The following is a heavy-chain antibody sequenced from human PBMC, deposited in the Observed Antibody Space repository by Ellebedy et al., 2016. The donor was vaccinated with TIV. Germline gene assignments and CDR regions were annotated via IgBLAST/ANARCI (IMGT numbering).Heavy chain of an antibody. CDR2: ISYDGGDM. V-gene: IGHV3-30*18. CDR1: GFTFGHYG. D-gene: IGHD1-14*01. J-gene: IGHJ4*02. Sequence: PGGSLRPSCAASGFTFGHYGMHWVRQAPGKGLEWVAVISYDGGDMFYADSGKGRFTISRDNYKNTLFLQMNSRRDEDTAVYYCAKPLTTTPSTELAYWGQGTLVTVSS. CDR3: AKPLTTTPSTELAY.